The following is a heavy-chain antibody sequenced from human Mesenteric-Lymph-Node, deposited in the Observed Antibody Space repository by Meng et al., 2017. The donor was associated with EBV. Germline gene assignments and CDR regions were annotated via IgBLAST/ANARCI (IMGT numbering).Heavy chain of an antibody. D-gene: IGHD3-16*01. CDR1: GITFNNAW. CDR2: IKSKTDGGTT. CDR3: TTHVGYYDDLGDLG. Sequence: EVQLVESXXGVVKXGGAVRXSXAASGITFNNAWMSWVRQAPGKGLEWVGRIKSKTDGGTTDYAAPVRGRFSISRDDSKNTLYLQMNSLKTEDTAVYYCTTHVGYYDDLGDLGWGQGTLGNVSS. V-gene: IGHV3-15*01. J-gene: IGHJ4*02.